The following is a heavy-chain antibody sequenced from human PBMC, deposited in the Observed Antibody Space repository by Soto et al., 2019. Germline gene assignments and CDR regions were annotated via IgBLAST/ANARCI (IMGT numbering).Heavy chain of an antibody. J-gene: IGHJ4*02. D-gene: IGHD2-15*01. Sequence: ASVKVSCKASGYTFTGYYMHWVRQAPGQGLEWMGWINPNSGGTNYAQKFQGWVTMTRDTSISTAYMELSRLRSDDTAVYYCARGREYCSGGSCYSRYYFDYWGQGTLVTVSS. CDR1: GYTFTGYY. CDR2: INPNSGGT. V-gene: IGHV1-2*04. CDR3: ARGREYCSGGSCYSRYYFDY.